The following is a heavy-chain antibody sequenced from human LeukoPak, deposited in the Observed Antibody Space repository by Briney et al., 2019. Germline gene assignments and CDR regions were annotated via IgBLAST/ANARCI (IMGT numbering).Heavy chain of an antibody. CDR3: ARIPYGGNSAPAFDI. D-gene: IGHD4-23*01. CDR1: GFTFSSYA. Sequence: AGGSLRLSCAASGFTFSSYAMHWVRQAPGKGPEWVAVISYDGSNKYYADSVKGRFTISRDNSKSTLYLQMNSLRAEDTAVYYCARIPYGGNSAPAFDIWGQGTMVTVSS. V-gene: IGHV3-30-3*01. CDR2: ISYDGSNK. J-gene: IGHJ3*02.